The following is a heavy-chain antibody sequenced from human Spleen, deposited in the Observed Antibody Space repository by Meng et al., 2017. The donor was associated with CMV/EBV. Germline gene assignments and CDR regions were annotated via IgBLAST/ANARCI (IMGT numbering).Heavy chain of an antibody. CDR3: AGGWQQINSIDY. J-gene: IGHJ4*02. D-gene: IGHD5-24*01. Sequence: LSCAASEFTVSGNYMSWVRQAPGKGLEWVSVIYSGGSTYYADSVKGRFTISRDNPKNTLYLQMNSLRPEDTAVYYCAGGWQQINSIDYWGRGTLVTVSS. CDR1: EFTVSGNY. CDR2: IYSGGST. V-gene: IGHV3-66*02.